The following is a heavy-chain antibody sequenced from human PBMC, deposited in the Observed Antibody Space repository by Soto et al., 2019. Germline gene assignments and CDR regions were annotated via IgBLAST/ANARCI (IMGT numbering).Heavy chain of an antibody. D-gene: IGHD1-26*01. CDR1: GLTFSSYG. CDR2: ISYDGSNN. Sequence: QVQLVESGGGVVQPGRSLRLSCAASGLTFSSYGMHWVRQAPGKGLEWVALISYDGSNNYYADSVKGRFTISRDNSKNTLYLQMNGLRAEDTAVYFCAKDRTIAGSGLLDDSWGQGTLVTVSS. V-gene: IGHV3-30*18. CDR3: AKDRTIAGSGLLDDS. J-gene: IGHJ4*02.